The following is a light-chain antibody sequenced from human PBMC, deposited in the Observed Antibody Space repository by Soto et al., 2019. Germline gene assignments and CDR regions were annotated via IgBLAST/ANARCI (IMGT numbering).Light chain of an antibody. J-gene: IGLJ1*01. CDR3: SSYAGSNVV. CDR2: EVS. CDR1: SSDVGGYNY. Sequence: QSVLTQPPSASGSPGPSVTISCTGTSSDVGGYNYVSWYQQHPGKAPKLMIYEVSKRPSGVPDRFSGSKSGNTASLTVSGLQAEDEADYYCSSYAGSNVVFGTGTKVTVL. V-gene: IGLV2-8*01.